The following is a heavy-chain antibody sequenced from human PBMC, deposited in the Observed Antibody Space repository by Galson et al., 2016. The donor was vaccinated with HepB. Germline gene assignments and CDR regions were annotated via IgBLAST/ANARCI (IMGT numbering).Heavy chain of an antibody. Sequence: ETLSLTCTASGFSISSSSYYWGWIRQPPGKGLEWIGNFDYSGSTHYNPSLKSRVTMSADTSKNQFSLNLSTVTAADTAVYFCARGTHYGDFSDYWGHGTLVTVSS. J-gene: IGHJ4*01. D-gene: IGHD4-17*01. CDR3: ARGTHYGDFSDY. V-gene: IGHV4-39*01. CDR2: FDYSGST. CDR1: GFSISSSSYY.